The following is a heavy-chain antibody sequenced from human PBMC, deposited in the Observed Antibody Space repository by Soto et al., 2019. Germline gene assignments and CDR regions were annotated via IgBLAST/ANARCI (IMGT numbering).Heavy chain of an antibody. CDR2: IYYSGST. CDR3: ARMVRGVRDHYYYGMDV. CDR1: GGSISSYY. V-gene: IGHV4-59*01. D-gene: IGHD3-10*01. Sequence: KTSETLSLTCTVSGGSISSYYWSWIRQPPGKGLEWIGYIYYSGSTNYNPSLKSRVTISVDTSKNQFSLKLSSVIAADTAVYYCARMVRGVRDHYYYGMDVWGQGTTVTVSS. J-gene: IGHJ6*02.